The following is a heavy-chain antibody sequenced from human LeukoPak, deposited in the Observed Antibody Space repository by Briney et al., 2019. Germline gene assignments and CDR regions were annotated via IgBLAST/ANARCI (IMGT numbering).Heavy chain of an antibody. D-gene: IGHD6-13*01. Sequence: PSQTLSLTCTVSGGSISSGDYYWSWIRQPPGKGLEWIGYIYYSGSTYYNPSLKGRVTISVDTSKNQFSLKLSSVTAADTAVYYCARVVAAAGTPDYWGQGTLVTVSS. CDR3: ARVVAAAGTPDY. CDR1: GGSISSGDYY. J-gene: IGHJ4*02. V-gene: IGHV4-30-4*01. CDR2: IYYSGST.